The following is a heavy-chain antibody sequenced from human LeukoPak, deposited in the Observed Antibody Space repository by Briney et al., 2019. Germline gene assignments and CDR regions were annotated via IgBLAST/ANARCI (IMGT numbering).Heavy chain of an antibody. J-gene: IGHJ4*02. CDR3: AKDDDDTTTVTTFDY. CDR2: ISWNSGSI. Sequence: GGSLRLSCAASGFTFDDYAMHWVRQAPGKGLEWVSGISWNSGSIGYADSVKGRFTISRDNAKNSLYLQMNCLRAEDTALYYCAKDDDDTTTVTTFDYWGQGTLVTVSS. CDR1: GFTFDDYA. V-gene: IGHV3-9*01. D-gene: IGHD4-17*01.